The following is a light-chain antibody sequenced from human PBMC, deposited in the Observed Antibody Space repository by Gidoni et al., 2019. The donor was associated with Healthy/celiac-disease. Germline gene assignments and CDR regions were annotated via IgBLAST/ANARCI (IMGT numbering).Light chain of an antibody. Sequence: NFMLTQPHSVSESPGKTVTIPCTGSSGSIASNYVQLYQQRPGSAPTTVIYEDNQRPSGVPDRFSGSIDSSSNSASLTISGLKTEDEADYYCQSYDSSNHGVFGGGTKLTVL. J-gene: IGLJ3*02. CDR3: QSYDSSNHGV. CDR2: EDN. CDR1: SGSIASNY. V-gene: IGLV6-57*02.